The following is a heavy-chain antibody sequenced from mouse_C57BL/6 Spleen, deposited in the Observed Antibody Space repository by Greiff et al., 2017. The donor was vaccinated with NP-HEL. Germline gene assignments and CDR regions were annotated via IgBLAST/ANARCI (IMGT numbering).Heavy chain of an antibody. CDR1: GYTFTDYE. V-gene: IGHV1-15*01. CDR3: TRWRITTVVAARDY. D-gene: IGHD1-1*01. CDR2: IDPETGGT. Sequence: VQLQQSGAELVRPGASVTLSWKASGYTFTDYEMHWVKQTPVHGLEWIGAIDPETGGTAYNQKFKGKAILTADKSSSTAYMELRSLTSEDSAVYYCTRWRITTVVAARDYWGQGTTLTVSS. J-gene: IGHJ2*01.